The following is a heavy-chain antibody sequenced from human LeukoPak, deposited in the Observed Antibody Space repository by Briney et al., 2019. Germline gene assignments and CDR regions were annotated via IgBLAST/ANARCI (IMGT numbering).Heavy chain of an antibody. CDR1: GYTFTGYY. V-gene: IGHV1-2*02. J-gene: IGHJ6*02. Sequence: APVKVSCKASGYTFTGYYMHWVRQAPGQGLEWMGWINPNSGGTNYAQKFQGRVTMTRDTSISTAYMELSRLRSDDTAVYYCARGGTPLDIVVAPAAIVSVFYGMDVWGQGTTVTVSS. D-gene: IGHD2-2*02. CDR3: ARGGTPLDIVVAPAAIVSVFYGMDV. CDR2: INPNSGGT.